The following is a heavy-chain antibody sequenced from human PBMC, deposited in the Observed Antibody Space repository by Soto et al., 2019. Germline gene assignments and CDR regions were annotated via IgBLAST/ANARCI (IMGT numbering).Heavy chain of an antibody. CDR1: GGSIRDYY. J-gene: IGHJ5*02. V-gene: IGHV4-59*08. CDR3: ARVPDR. Sequence: SETLSLTCTVSGGSIRDYYWSWIRQSPGKGLEWIGYIYYTGTTRYNPSIKSRVTISVDSSKNQFSLNLRSVSAADTAVYYCARVPDRWGQGTLVTVSS. CDR2: IYYTGTT. D-gene: IGHD2-2*01.